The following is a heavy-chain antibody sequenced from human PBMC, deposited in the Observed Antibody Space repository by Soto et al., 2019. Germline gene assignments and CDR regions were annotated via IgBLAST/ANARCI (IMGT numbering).Heavy chain of an antibody. CDR2: ISGSGYSP. CDR3: AKSHLDFYGSGSYFAFDI. CDR1: GFTFSSYA. D-gene: IGHD3-10*01. V-gene: IGHV3-23*01. Sequence: PVGSLRLSCGASGFTFSSYAMNWVRQAPGKGLEWVSAISGSGYSPYYADSVMGRFTISRDNSKNMLYLQMNSLRAEDAALYYCAKSHLDFYGSGSYFAFDIWGQGTMVTVSS. J-gene: IGHJ3*02.